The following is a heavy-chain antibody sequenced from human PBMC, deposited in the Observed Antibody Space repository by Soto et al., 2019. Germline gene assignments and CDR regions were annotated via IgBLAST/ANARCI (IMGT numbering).Heavy chain of an antibody. D-gene: IGHD6-6*01. Sequence: AASVKVSCKASGYTFTSYYMHWVRQAPGQGLEWMGIINPSGGSTSYAQKFQGRVTMTRDTSTSTVYMELSSLRSEDTAVYHCARDSSSSYYYYGMDVWGQGTTVTVSS. J-gene: IGHJ6*02. CDR2: INPSGGST. CDR1: GYTFTSYY. V-gene: IGHV1-46*01. CDR3: ARDSSSSYYYYGMDV.